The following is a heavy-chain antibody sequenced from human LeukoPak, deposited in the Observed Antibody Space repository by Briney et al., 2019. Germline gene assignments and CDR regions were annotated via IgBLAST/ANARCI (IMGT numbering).Heavy chain of an antibody. Sequence: GGSLRLSCAASGFTFSDYYMSWIRQAPGKGLEWVSYISSSGSTIYYADSVKGRFTISRDNAKNSLYLQMNSLRAEDTAVYYCARGSLDSSGYFDAFDIWGQGTMVTVSS. V-gene: IGHV3-11*01. D-gene: IGHD3-22*01. CDR3: ARGSLDSSGYFDAFDI. J-gene: IGHJ3*02. CDR1: GFTFSDYY. CDR2: ISSSGSTI.